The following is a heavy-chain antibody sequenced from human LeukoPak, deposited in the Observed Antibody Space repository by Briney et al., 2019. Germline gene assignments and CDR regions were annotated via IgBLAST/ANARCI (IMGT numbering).Heavy chain of an antibody. CDR1: GFIVSTNY. V-gene: IGHV3-66*01. CDR2: LYSGGTT. Sequence: GGSLRLSCAASGFIVSTNYMSWVRQAPGKGLEWVSVLYSGGTTYYADSVKGRFTISRDNSKDTLYLQMNSLRAEDTAVYYCAMDSSWLPLKFDYWGQGTLVTVST. CDR3: AMDSSWLPLKFDY. D-gene: IGHD5-18*01. J-gene: IGHJ4*02.